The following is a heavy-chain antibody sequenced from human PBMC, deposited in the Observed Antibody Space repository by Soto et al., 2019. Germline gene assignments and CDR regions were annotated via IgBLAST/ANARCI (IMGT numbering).Heavy chain of an antibody. J-gene: IGHJ6*02. V-gene: IGHV1-18*04. CDR3: ARKREVVVAVTRFYYYGMDV. Sequence: GASVKVSCKASGYTFTSYGISWVRQAPGQGLEWMGWISAYNGNTNYAQKLQGRVTMTTDTSTSTAYMELRSLRSDDTAVYYCARKREVVVAVTRFYYYGMDVWGQGTKVTVSS. D-gene: IGHD2-15*01. CDR1: GYTFTSYG. CDR2: ISAYNGNT.